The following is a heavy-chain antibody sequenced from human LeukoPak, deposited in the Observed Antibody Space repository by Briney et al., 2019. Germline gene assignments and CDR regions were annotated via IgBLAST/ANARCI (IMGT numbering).Heavy chain of an antibody. V-gene: IGHV1-69*06. CDR2: IIPIFGTA. CDR1: GGTFSSYA. CDR3: ARGILTYYYDSSGYYYFDY. J-gene: IGHJ4*02. D-gene: IGHD3-22*01. Sequence: ASVKVSCKASGGTFSSYAISWVRQAPGQGLEWMGGIIPIFGTANYAQKFQGRVTITADKSTSTAYMELSSLRSEDTAVYYCARGILTYYYDSSGYYYFDYWGQGTLVTVSS.